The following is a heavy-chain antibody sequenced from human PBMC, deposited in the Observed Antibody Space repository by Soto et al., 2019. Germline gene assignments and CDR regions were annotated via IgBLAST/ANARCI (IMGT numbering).Heavy chain of an antibody. CDR3: ARMVGFSYGPANRGMDV. Sequence: QVQLVESGGGVAQPGRSLRLFCAASGFTLSSYSLHWVRQSPGKGLEWVAAISSDGTEKHYADSVKGRFTISRDNSKNPLSLQLNSLKTEDTAVYYCARMVGFSYGPANRGMDVWGQGTTVTVSS. CDR2: ISSDGTEK. V-gene: IGHV3-30*04. J-gene: IGHJ6*02. CDR1: GFTLSSYS. D-gene: IGHD5-18*01.